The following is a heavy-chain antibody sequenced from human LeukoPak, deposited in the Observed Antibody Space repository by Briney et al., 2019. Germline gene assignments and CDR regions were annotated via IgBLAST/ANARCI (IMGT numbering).Heavy chain of an antibody. D-gene: IGHD2-15*01. CDR1: GVSISSGGYY. Sequence: SETLSLTCTVSGVSISSGGYYWSWLRQHPGKGLEWIGYIYYSGSTYYNPSLKSRVTISVDTSKNHFPLKLSSVTAADTAVYYCARAYRGYCSGGSCPFDYWGQGTLVTVSS. CDR3: ARAYRGYCSGGSCPFDY. CDR2: IYYSGST. V-gene: IGHV4-31*03. J-gene: IGHJ4*02.